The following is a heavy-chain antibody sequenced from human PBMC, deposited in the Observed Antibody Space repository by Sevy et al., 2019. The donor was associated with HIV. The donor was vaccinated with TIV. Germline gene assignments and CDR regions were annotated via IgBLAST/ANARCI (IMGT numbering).Heavy chain of an antibody. J-gene: IGHJ4*02. CDR3: WSLFLSYRSGWSYFDY. CDR1: GFTVNDKY. V-gene: IGHV3-66*02. CDR2: IFSSGST. Sequence: GGSLRLSCAISGFTVNDKYIIWVRQAPGKGLEWVSVIFSSGSTYYADSAKGRFTISRDNSKNTVDLQMNSVRAEDTAFYYCWSLFLSYRSGWSYFDYWGQGTLVTVSS. D-gene: IGHD6-19*01.